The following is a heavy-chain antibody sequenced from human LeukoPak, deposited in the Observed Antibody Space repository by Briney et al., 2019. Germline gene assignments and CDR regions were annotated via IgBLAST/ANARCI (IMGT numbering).Heavy chain of an antibody. CDR2: VSSSGSTI. CDR1: GFTFSDYY. CDR3: ARDRGYSGYENDY. D-gene: IGHD5-12*01. Sequence: PGGSLRLSCAASGFTFSDYYMSWIRQAPGKGLEWVSYVSSSGSTIYYADSVKGRFAISRDNAKNSLYLQMNSLRAEDTAVYYCARDRGYSGYENDYWGQGTLVTVSS. J-gene: IGHJ4*02. V-gene: IGHV3-11*04.